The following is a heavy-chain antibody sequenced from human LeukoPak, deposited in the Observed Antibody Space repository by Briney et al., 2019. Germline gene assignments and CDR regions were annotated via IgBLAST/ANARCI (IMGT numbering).Heavy chain of an antibody. CDR2: IYTSENT. D-gene: IGHD3-9*01. V-gene: IGHV4-4*07. J-gene: IGHJ4*02. Sequence: PSETLSLTCTVSRGSISSYFWSSIRQPAGKGLEWICRIYTSENTDYNPSLQSRVTMSVDTSKNQFSLKLSSVTAADTAVYYCARVGPYDILTGYYDYYFDYWGQGTLVTVSS. CDR1: RGSISSYF. CDR3: ARVGPYDILTGYYDYYFDY.